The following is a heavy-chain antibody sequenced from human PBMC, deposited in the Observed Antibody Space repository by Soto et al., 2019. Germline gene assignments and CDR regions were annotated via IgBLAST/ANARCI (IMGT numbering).Heavy chain of an antibody. Sequence: QVQLVRSGAEVKKPGSSVKVSCKASGGTFSSYAISWVRQAPGQGLEWMGGIITIFGTANYAQKFQGRVTITADKSTSTAYMELSSLRSEDTAVYYCASRNGSGSYYYYYGMDVWGQGTTVTVSS. J-gene: IGHJ6*02. D-gene: IGHD3-10*01. CDR1: GGTFSSYA. CDR2: IITIFGTA. V-gene: IGHV1-69*06. CDR3: ASRNGSGSYYYYYGMDV.